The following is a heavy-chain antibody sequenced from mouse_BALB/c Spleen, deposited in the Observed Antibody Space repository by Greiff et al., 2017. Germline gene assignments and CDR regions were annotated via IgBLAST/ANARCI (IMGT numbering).Heavy chain of an antibody. J-gene: IGHJ1*01. CDR1: GFTFSNYW. D-gene: IGHD1-1*01. CDR2: IRLKSNNYAT. V-gene: IGHV6-6*02. CDR3: TLYYYGSSYDWYFDV. Sequence: VQLQESGGGLVQPGGSMKLSCVASGFTFSNYWMNWVRQSPEKGLEWVAEIRLKSNNYATHYAESVKGRFTISRDDSKSSVYLQMNNLRAEDTGIYYCTLYYYGSSYDWYFDVWGAGTTVTVSS.